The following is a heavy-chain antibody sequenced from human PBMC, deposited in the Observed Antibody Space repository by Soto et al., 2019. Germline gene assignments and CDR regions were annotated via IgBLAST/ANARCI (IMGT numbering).Heavy chain of an antibody. CDR3: AKKYYYGSGSHAAPLYYFDY. CDR2: ISGSGGST. J-gene: IGHJ4*02. V-gene: IGHV3-23*01. Sequence: GGSLRLSCAASGFTFSSYAMSWVRQAPGEGLEWVSAISGSGGSTYYADSVKGRFTISRDNSKTTLYLQMNSLRAEDTAVYYCAKKYYYGSGSHAAPLYYFDYWGQGTLVTVSS. CDR1: GFTFSSYA. D-gene: IGHD3-10*01.